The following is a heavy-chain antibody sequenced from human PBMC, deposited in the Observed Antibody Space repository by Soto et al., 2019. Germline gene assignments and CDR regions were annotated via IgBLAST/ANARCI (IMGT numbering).Heavy chain of an antibody. CDR3: AREYYYDSSGYFAY. V-gene: IGHV3-21*01. CDR1: GFTFSSYN. Sequence: GGSLRLSFAASGFTFSSYNMNWVRQAPGKGLEWVSSISGSSSYIYYEDSVKGRFTISRDNAKNSLYLQMNSLRAEDTAVYYCAREYYYDSSGYFAYWGQGT. J-gene: IGHJ4*02. CDR2: ISGSSSYI. D-gene: IGHD3-22*01.